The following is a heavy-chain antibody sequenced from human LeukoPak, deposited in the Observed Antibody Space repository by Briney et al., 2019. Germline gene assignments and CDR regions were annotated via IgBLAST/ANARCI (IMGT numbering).Heavy chain of an antibody. CDR1: GGSISSYY. V-gene: IGHV4-59*08. Sequence: SETLSLTCTVSGGSISSYYWSWIRQPPGKGLEWIGYIYYSGSTNYNPSLKSRVTISVDTSKNQFSLKLSSVTAADTAVYYCTAGGLLFSAFDIWGQGTMVTVSS. J-gene: IGHJ3*02. CDR3: TAGGLLFSAFDI. D-gene: IGHD3-16*01. CDR2: IYYSGST.